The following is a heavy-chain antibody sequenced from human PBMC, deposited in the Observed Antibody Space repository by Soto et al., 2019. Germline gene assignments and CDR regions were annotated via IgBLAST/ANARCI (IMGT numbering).Heavy chain of an antibody. CDR2: IYYSGST. D-gene: IGHD2-15*01. V-gene: IGHV4-31*03. Sequence: QVQLQESGPGLVKPSQTLSLTCTVSGGSISSGGYYWSWIRQHPGKGLEWIGYIYYSGSTYYNPSLKSRVTISVDTSKNQFSPKLSSVTAADTAVYSCARVRYCSGGSCYPRFDPWGQGTLVTVSS. CDR3: ARVRYCSGGSCYPRFDP. CDR1: GGSISSGGYY. J-gene: IGHJ5*02.